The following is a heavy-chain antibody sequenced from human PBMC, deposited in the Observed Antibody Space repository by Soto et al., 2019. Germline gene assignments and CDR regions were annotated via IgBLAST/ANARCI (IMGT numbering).Heavy chain of an antibody. CDR1: GFTFSNYA. Sequence: QVQLVEAGGGVVQPGRSLRLSCAASGFTFSNYAMHWVRQAPGKGLEWVAVISYDGSNKYYADSVKGRFTISRDNSKNTLFLHMNSLRAEDTAVYYCAREPAYYYDSSGYSGPFGYWGQGTLVTVSS. D-gene: IGHD3-22*01. CDR2: ISYDGSNK. J-gene: IGHJ4*02. CDR3: AREPAYYYDSSGYSGPFGY. V-gene: IGHV3-30-3*01.